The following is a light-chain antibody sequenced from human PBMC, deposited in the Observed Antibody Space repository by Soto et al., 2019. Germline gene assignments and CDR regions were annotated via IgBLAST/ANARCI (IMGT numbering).Light chain of an antibody. CDR2: WAS. CDR3: QQYQSDTWT. Sequence: DIVLTQSPDSLAVSLGERATINCKSSQSLLYSSNNKNYLTWYQHKPGQPPKLLIYWASTRESGVPDRFSGSGSGTDFTLTISDLQPDDFATYYCQQYQSDTWTFGQGTKVDIK. CDR1: QSLLYSSNNKNY. J-gene: IGKJ1*01. V-gene: IGKV4-1*01.